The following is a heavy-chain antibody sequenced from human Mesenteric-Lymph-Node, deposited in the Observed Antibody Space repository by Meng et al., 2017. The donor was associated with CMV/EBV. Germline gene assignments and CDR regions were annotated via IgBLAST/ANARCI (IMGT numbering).Heavy chain of an antibody. D-gene: IGHD6-19*01. V-gene: IGHV4-34*01. J-gene: IGHJ4*02. Sequence: SETLSPTRAVYGGSSSGYYWSWIRQLPGKGLEWIGEINHSGSTNYNPPLKNRVTISVDTSKNQFSLKLSSVTAADTTVCYCARGLRGSGWPFDYWGQGTLVTVSS. CDR2: INHSGST. CDR3: ARGLRGSGWPFDY. CDR1: GGSSSGYY.